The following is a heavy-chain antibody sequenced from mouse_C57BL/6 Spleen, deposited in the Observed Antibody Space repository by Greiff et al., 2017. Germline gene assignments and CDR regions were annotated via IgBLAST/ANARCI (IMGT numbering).Heavy chain of an antibody. CDR3: ARWGGLLRGYFDV. Sequence: VQLQQPGAELVRPGSSVKLSCKASGYTFTSYWMAWVKQRPGQGLEWIGNIYPSDSETHYNQKFKDKATLTVDKSSSTAYMQLSSLTSEDSAVYYCARWGGLLRGYFDVWGTGTTVTVSS. D-gene: IGHD2-10*01. J-gene: IGHJ1*03. V-gene: IGHV1-61*01. CDR2: IYPSDSET. CDR1: GYTFTSYW.